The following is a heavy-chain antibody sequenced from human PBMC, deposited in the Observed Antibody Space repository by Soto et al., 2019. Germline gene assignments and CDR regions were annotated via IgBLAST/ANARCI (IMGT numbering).Heavy chain of an antibody. J-gene: IGHJ4*02. D-gene: IGHD6-19*01. CDR3: AKADKFNPQSSGWANRFDY. Sequence: EMQLLESGGGLVQPGGSLRLSCAASGFTFSSYAMTWVRQAPGKGVEWVSTISRSGDSTYYRDSVKGRFTISRDNSKNTVYLQMNSLRAEDTAGYYCAKADKFNPQSSGWANRFDYWGQGTLVTVSS. V-gene: IGHV3-23*01. CDR1: GFTFSSYA. CDR2: ISRSGDST.